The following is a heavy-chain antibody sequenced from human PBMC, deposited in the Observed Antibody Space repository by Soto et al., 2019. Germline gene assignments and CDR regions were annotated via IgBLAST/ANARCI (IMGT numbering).Heavy chain of an antibody. J-gene: IGHJ6*02. V-gene: IGHV3-23*01. Sequence: PGGSLRLSCAASGFTFSSYAMSWVRQAPGKGLEWVSAISGGGGSTYYADSVKGRFTISRDNSKNTLYLQMNSLRAEDTAVYYCAKGEGPDYYYYYGMDVWGQGTTVTVSS. CDR3: AKGEGPDYYYYYGMDV. CDR2: ISGGGGST. CDR1: GFTFSSYA.